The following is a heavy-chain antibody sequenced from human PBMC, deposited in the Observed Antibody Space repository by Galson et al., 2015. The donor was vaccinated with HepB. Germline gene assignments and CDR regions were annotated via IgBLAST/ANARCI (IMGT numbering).Heavy chain of an antibody. CDR3: ARDFLYYDFWSGSDYYYYAMDV. J-gene: IGHJ6*02. Sequence: SLRLSCAASGFNFSSYDIHWVRQAPGKGLQWVAVIWSDGSNKYYADSVKGRLTISRDNSKNTLYLQMNSLRAEDTAVYYCARDFLYYDFWSGSDYYYYAMDVWGQGTTVTVSS. CDR1: GFNFSSYD. D-gene: IGHD3-3*01. V-gene: IGHV3-33*01. CDR2: IWSDGSNK.